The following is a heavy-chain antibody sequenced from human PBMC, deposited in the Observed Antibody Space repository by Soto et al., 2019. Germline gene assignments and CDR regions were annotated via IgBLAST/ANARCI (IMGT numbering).Heavy chain of an antibody. V-gene: IGHV1-8*01. CDR2: MEPGTGRT. CDR3: ARGVSAGVDY. J-gene: IGHJ4*02. CDR1: GYSFTSLD. Sequence: ASVKVSGKASGYSFTSLDINWVRQTAGQGLEWMGWMEPGTGRTGYAQKFQGRVTMTRDTSINTAYMELTTLTSDDTAFYYCARGVSAGVDYWGQGTLVTVSS. D-gene: IGHD1-26*01.